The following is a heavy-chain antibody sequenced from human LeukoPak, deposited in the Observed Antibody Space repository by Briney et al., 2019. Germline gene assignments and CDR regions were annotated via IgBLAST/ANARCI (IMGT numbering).Heavy chain of an antibody. V-gene: IGHV3-30*04. D-gene: IGHD6-19*01. CDR1: GFTFSSSA. CDR2: ISYDGSNK. J-gene: IGHJ4*02. CDR3: ARESVAGVVLLDY. Sequence: GGSLRLSCAASGFTFSSSAMSWVRLAPGRGLEWVAVISYDGSNKSYADSVKGRFTISRDNSKNTLYLQMNSLRAEDTAVYYCARESVAGVVLLDYWGQGTLVTVSS.